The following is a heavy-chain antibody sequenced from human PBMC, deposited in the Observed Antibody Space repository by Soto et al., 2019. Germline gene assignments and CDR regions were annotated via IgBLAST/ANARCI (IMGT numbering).Heavy chain of an antibody. CDR2: ISYDGSNK. J-gene: IGHJ6*02. CDR3: AKGGTTYYYGMDV. D-gene: IGHD1-7*01. CDR1: GFTFSSYD. Sequence: QVPLVESGGGVVQPGRSLRLSCPASGFTFSSYDMHWVRQAPGKGLEWVAVISYDGSNKYYADSVKGRFTISRDNSKNTLYLQMNSLRAEDTAVYYCAKGGTTYYYGMDVWGQGTTVTVSS. V-gene: IGHV3-30*18.